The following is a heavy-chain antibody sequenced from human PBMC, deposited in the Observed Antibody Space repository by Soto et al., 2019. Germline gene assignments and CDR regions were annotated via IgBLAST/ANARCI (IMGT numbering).Heavy chain of an antibody. D-gene: IGHD2-15*01. CDR1: GGTFSSYT. V-gene: IGHV1-69*13. CDR3: ARAGYCSGGSCSSDWFDP. J-gene: IGHJ5*02. Sequence: AVKVSCKASGGTFSSYTISWVRQAPGQGFEWMGGIIPMFGTAKYAQKFQGRVTITADESTSTAYMELSSLRSEDTAVYYCARAGYCSGGSCSSDWFDPWGQGTLVTVSS. CDR2: IIPMFGTA.